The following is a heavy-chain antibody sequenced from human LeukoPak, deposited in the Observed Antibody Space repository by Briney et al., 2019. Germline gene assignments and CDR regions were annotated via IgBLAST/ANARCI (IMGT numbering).Heavy chain of an antibody. CDR3: ARGSIAVAGTGDSFDI. J-gene: IGHJ3*02. Sequence: SETLSLTCTVSGGSLSTYYWSWIRQPPGTGLEWFGYIYYSGSTNYNPSLKSRVTISVDTSKNQFSLKLSSVTAADTAVYYCARGSIAVAGTGDSFDIWGQGTMVTVSS. CDR2: IYYSGST. CDR1: GGSLSTYY. D-gene: IGHD6-19*01. V-gene: IGHV4-59*01.